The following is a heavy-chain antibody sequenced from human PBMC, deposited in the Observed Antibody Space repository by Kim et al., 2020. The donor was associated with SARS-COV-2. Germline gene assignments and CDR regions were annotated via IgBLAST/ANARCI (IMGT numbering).Heavy chain of an antibody. V-gene: IGHV3-74*01. J-gene: IGHJ3*02. CDR3: ARDGKRITMIVVVRGGALDI. CDR2: INSDGSST. CDR1: GFTFSSYW. Sequence: GGSLRLSCAASGFTFSSYWMHWVRQAPGKGLVWVSRINSDGSSTSYADSVKGRFTISRDNAKNTLYLQMNSLRAEDTAVYYCARDGKRITMIVVVRGGALDIWGQGKMVTVSS. D-gene: IGHD3-22*01.